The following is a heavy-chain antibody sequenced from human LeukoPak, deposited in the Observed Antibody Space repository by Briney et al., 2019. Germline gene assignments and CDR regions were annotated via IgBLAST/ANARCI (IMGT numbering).Heavy chain of an antibody. J-gene: IGHJ4*02. Sequence: GGSLRLSCAASGFTFSSYSMNWVRQAPGKGLEWVSYISSSSSTIYYADSVKGRFTISRDNAKNSLYLQMNSLRAEDTAVYYCARDLLGIAAASYDYWGQGTLVTVSS. CDR1: GFTFSSYS. D-gene: IGHD6-13*01. V-gene: IGHV3-48*04. CDR3: ARDLLGIAAASYDY. CDR2: ISSSSSTI.